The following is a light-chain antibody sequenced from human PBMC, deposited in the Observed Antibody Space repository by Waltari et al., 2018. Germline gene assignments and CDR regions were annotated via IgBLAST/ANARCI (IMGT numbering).Light chain of an antibody. CDR1: NSDVGRYDF. J-gene: IGLJ2*01. V-gene: IGLV2-23*02. Sequence: QSALTQPASVSGSPGQSITIPCTGHNSDVGRYDFVSWYQQSPGKAPKLMIYEVTKRPSGVSSRFSGSKSGNTASLTISGLQAEDEADYYCSSYAGSDIVVFGGGSKLTVL. CDR2: EVT. CDR3: SSYAGSDIVV.